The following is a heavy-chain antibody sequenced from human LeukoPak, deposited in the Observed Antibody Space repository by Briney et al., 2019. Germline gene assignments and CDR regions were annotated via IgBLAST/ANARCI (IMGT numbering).Heavy chain of an antibody. CDR1: GFTFSAYW. Sequence: GKSLRLSCAASGFTFSAYWMTWVRQAPGKGLEWVAIINEGGGLKYYVDSVKGRFTISRDNTNNSLYLQMISLRVDDTAVYYCARVVAAAFEIYYYYYYMDVWGKGTTVTVSS. J-gene: IGHJ6*03. CDR2: INEGGGLK. D-gene: IGHD6-13*01. V-gene: IGHV3-7*01. CDR3: ARVVAAAFEIYYYYYYMDV.